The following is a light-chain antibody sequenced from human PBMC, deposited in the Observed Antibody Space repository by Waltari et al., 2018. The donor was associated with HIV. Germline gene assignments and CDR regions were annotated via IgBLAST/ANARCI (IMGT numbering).Light chain of an antibody. CDR1: GSNIGGST. V-gene: IGLV1-44*01. Sequence: QSVLTQPPSASGTPGQRVTISCSGSGSNIGGSTVNWYQQLPGTAPKLLIYSNNQRPSRVPDRFSGSKSGTSASLAISGLQSDDETTYYCATLDGSLNGPVFGGGTKLTVL. CDR3: ATLDGSLNGPV. CDR2: SNN. J-gene: IGLJ3*02.